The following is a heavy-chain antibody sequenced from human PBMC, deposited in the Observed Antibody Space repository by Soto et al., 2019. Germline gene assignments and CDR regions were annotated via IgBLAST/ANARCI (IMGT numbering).Heavy chain of an antibody. V-gene: IGHV3-23*01. D-gene: IGHD3-3*01. J-gene: IGHJ4*02. Sequence: GGSLRLSCAASGFTFSSYGMAWVRQAPGKGLQWVSGISSNGVSTYYADSVKGRFTISRDNSINTLFLEMNSLTVEDTAIYYCAKITVRQWLLSRYLDYWGQGSPVTVSS. CDR3: AKITVRQWLLSRYLDY. CDR2: ISSNGVST. CDR1: GFTFSSYG.